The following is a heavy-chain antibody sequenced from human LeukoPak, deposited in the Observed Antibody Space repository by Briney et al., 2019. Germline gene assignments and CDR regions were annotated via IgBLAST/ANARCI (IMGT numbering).Heavy chain of an antibody. Sequence: PSETLSLTCIVSGGSVSSGNYYWSWIRQPPGKGLDWIGDIYYSGSTNYNPSLKSRVTISVDTSKNQFSLKLSSVTAADTAVYYCARVKTTVVKVLYFDYWGQGTLVTVSS. J-gene: IGHJ4*02. V-gene: IGHV4-61*01. D-gene: IGHD4-23*01. CDR1: GGSVSSGNYY. CDR3: ARVKTTVVKVLYFDY. CDR2: IYYSGST.